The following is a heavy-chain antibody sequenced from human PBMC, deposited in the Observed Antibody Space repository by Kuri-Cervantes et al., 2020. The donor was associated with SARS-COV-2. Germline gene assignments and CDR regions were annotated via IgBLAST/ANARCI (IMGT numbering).Heavy chain of an antibody. Sequence: ASVKVSWKASGYTFTSYGISWVRQAPGQGLEWMGWISAYNGNTNYAQKLQGRVTMTTDTSTSTAYMELSSLRSEDTAVYYCASMIGIGYYYYYMDVWGKGTTVTVSS. CDR3: ASMIGIGYYYYYMDV. V-gene: IGHV1-18*04. D-gene: IGHD3-22*01. CDR1: GYTFTSYG. CDR2: ISAYNGNT. J-gene: IGHJ6*03.